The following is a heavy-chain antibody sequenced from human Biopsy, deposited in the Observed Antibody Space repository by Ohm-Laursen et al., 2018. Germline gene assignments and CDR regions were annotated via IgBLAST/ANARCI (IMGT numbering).Heavy chain of an antibody. CDR3: EKDLGRGLLVRASIFEY. Sequence: SLRLSCAASVFTFSSYAMTWVRQAPRTGLEWVSVINTSGGSTHYAVSVKGRFTISRDNSKNTLYLRMNSLRAEDTAVYYCEKDLGRGLLVRASIFEYWGQGTLVTVSS. CDR1: VFTFSSYA. CDR2: INTSGGST. D-gene: IGHD7-27*01. J-gene: IGHJ4*02. V-gene: IGHV3-23*01.